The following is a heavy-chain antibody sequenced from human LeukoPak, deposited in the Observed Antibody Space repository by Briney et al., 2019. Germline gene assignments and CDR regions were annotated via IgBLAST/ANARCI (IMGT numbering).Heavy chain of an antibody. J-gene: IGHJ4*02. V-gene: IGHV3-23*01. CDR1: GFTFSSYA. CDR2: ISGSGGST. CDR3: AKGDILTGYYSY. D-gene: IGHD3-9*01. Sequence: PGGSLRLSCAASGFTFSSYAMSWVRQAPGKGMEWVSAISGSGGSTYYADSVKGRFTISRDNSKNTLYLQMNSLRAEDTAVYYCAKGDILTGYYSYWGQGTLVTVSS.